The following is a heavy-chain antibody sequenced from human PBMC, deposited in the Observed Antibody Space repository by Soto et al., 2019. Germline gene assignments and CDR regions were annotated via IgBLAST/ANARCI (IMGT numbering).Heavy chain of an antibody. J-gene: IGHJ5*02. CDR1: GYTLNEVA. Sequence: QVQLVQSGAEVKKPGASVKVSCKVSGYTLNEVAMHWVRQAPGKGLEWLGGFDPDEAETIYAQNFQGRVTMTEDTSTDTVYMELSSLRSEVTALYFCTTYDGDYNFDHWGQGTLVTVSS. CDR2: FDPDEAET. CDR3: TTYDGDYNFDH. V-gene: IGHV1-24*01. D-gene: IGHD4-17*01.